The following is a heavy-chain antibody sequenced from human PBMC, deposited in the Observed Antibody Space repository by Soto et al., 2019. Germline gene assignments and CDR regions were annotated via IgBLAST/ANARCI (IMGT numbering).Heavy chain of an antibody. CDR3: ARAPEPKTLHHNWFDP. Sequence: SETLSLTCAVYGGSFSGYYWSWIRQPPGKGLEWIGEINHSGSTNYNPSLKSRVTISVDTSKNQFSLKLSSVTAADTAVYYCARAPEPKTLHHNWFDPWGQGTLVTVSS. V-gene: IGHV4-34*01. D-gene: IGHD1-1*01. CDR2: INHSGST. J-gene: IGHJ5*02. CDR1: GGSFSGYY.